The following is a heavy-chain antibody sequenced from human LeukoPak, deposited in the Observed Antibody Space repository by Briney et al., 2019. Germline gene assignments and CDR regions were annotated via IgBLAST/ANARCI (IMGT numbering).Heavy chain of an antibody. Sequence: GGSLRLSCAASGFTVSSYAMTWVRQAPGKGLEWGSAISGSGGSTYYADSVKGRFSTSRDNSKNTLYLQMNSLRAEDTAVYYCAKDRYGGNSVIFSEYFQHWGQGTLVTVSS. D-gene: IGHD4-23*01. CDR3: AKDRYGGNSVIFSEYFQH. CDR1: GFTVSSYA. CDR2: ISGSGGST. V-gene: IGHV3-23*01. J-gene: IGHJ1*01.